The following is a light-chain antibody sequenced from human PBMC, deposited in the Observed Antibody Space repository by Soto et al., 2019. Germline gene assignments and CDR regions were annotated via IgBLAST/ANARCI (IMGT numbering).Light chain of an antibody. CDR3: QQYNSYSGT. CDR1: QSIGNW. CDR2: KAS. Sequence: DLQMTQSHSTLSASVGDRVTITCRASQSIGNWLAWYQQKPGKAPKLLIYKASSLQSGVPSRFSGSGSGTEFTLTINSLQPDDFASYYCQQYNSYSGTFGQGTKV. J-gene: IGKJ1*01. V-gene: IGKV1-5*03.